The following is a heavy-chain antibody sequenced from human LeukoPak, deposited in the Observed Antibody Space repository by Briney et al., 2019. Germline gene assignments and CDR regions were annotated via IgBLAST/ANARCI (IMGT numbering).Heavy chain of an antibody. V-gene: IGHV5-51*01. Sequence: GESLKISCKGSGYSFTSYWIGWVRQMPGKGLEWMGIIYPGDSDTRYSPSFQGQVTISADKSISTAYLQWSSLKASDTAMYYCARQVAGNYYDSTTHWFDPWGQGTLVTVSS. CDR1: GYSFTSYW. J-gene: IGHJ5*02. CDR3: ARQVAGNYYDSTTHWFDP. CDR2: IYPGDSDT. D-gene: IGHD3-22*01.